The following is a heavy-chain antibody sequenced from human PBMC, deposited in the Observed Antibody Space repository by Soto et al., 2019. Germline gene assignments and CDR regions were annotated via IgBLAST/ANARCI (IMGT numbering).Heavy chain of an antibody. V-gene: IGHV3-23*01. CDR1: GFICTSYD. D-gene: IGHD2-8*02. J-gene: IGHJ3*02. Sequence: GGSLRLSCAASGFICTSYDMSWVRQVPGKGLEWVSTILVGGSTYYADSVKGRFTISRDRSKNTVFLQMNSLTAGDTAVYYCAKATATGGGAFDICGQGTMVTVSS. CDR2: ILVGGST. CDR3: AKATATGGGAFDI.